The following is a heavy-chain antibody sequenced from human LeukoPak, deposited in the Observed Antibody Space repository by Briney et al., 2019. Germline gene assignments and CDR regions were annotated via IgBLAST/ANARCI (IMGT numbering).Heavy chain of an antibody. CDR1: GFTFSSFW. J-gene: IGHJ4*02. CDR2: IKSDGSET. Sequence: GGSLRLSCAASGFTFSSFWIYWVRHAPGKGLVWVSRIKSDGSETLYADSVKGRFAISRDNAKNTLYLQMNSLRAEDSAVYYCARVRMGDDFNPFDYWGQGTLVTVSS. CDR3: ARVRMGDDFNPFDY. D-gene: IGHD3-16*01. V-gene: IGHV3-74*01.